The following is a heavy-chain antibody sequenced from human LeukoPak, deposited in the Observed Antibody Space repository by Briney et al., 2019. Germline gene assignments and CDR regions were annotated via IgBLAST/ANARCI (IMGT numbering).Heavy chain of an antibody. CDR1: GFTVSSNY. CDR3: ARDSAFDY. V-gene: IGHV3-64*01. D-gene: IGHD3-10*01. CDR2: ISSNGGST. Sequence: GGSLRLSCEASGFTVSSNYMSWVRQAPGKGLEYVSAISSNGGSTYYANSVKGRFTISRDNSKNTLYLQMGSLRAEDMAVYYCARDSAFDYWGQGTLVTVSS. J-gene: IGHJ4*02.